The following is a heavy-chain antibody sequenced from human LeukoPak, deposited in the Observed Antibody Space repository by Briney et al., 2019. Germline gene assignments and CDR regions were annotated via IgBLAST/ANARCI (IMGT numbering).Heavy chain of an antibody. D-gene: IGHD1-1*01. CDR1: GGTFSSYA. Sequence: SVKVSCKASGGTFSSYAISWVRQAPGQGLEWMGGIIPIFGTANYAQKFQGRVTITADESTSTAYMELSSLRSEDTAVYYCARNPGATSDAFDIWGQGTMVTVSS. V-gene: IGHV1-69*01. J-gene: IGHJ3*02. CDR2: IIPIFGTA. CDR3: ARNPGATSDAFDI.